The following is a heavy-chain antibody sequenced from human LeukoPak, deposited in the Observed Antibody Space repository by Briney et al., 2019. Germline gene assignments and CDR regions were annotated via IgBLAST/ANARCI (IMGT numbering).Heavy chain of an antibody. Sequence: SGVSLRLSCTASGFTFYDYAMSWVRQAPGKGLQWVSALTTSGDMTHYADSVKGRFTISRDNSKNTLHLQMNSLRAEDTAIYYCANHNGDYRYLDYCGQGTLVTVSS. D-gene: IGHD4-17*01. CDR2: LTTSGDMT. V-gene: IGHV3-23*01. J-gene: IGHJ4*02. CDR1: GFTFYDYA. CDR3: ANHNGDYRYLDY.